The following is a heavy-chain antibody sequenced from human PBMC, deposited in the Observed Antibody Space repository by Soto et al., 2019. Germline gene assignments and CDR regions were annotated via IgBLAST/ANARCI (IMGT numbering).Heavy chain of an antibody. V-gene: IGHV3-53*01. CDR1: GFTVSSNY. Sequence: PGGSLRLSCAASGFTVSSNYMSWVRQAPGKGLEWVSVIYSGGSTYYADSVKGRFTISRDNSKNTLYLQMNSLRAEDTAGYYCARDHYYGSGAHFDYWGQGTLVTVSS. CDR3: ARDHYYGSGAHFDY. D-gene: IGHD3-10*01. J-gene: IGHJ4*02. CDR2: IYSGGST.